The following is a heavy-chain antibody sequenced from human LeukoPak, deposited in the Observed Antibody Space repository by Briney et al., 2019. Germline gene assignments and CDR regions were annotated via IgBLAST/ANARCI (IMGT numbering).Heavy chain of an antibody. CDR2: IYPGDSDT. CDR3: ARSGYTCGYRYFDY. Sequence: GGSLRLSCKGSGYDFTSYYIAWVRQMPGKGLEWMGVIYPGDSDTRYSPSFQGQVTISADKSISTAYLQWSSMRASDTAMYYCARSGYTCGYRYFDYWGQGTLVTVSS. D-gene: IGHD5-18*01. J-gene: IGHJ4*02. CDR1: GYDFTSYY. V-gene: IGHV5-51*01.